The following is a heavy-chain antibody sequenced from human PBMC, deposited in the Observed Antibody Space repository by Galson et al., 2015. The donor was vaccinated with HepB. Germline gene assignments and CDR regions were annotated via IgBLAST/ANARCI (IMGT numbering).Heavy chain of an antibody. J-gene: IGHJ4*02. CDR2: ISSSSSYI. V-gene: IGHV3-21*01. Sequence: SLRLSCAASGFTFSSYSMNWVRQAPGKGLEWVSSISSSSSYIYYADSVKGRFTISRDNAKNSLYLQMNSLRDEDTAVYYCARGAGSPMVRGVPFDYWGQGTLVTVSS. CDR1: GFTFSSYS. D-gene: IGHD3-10*01. CDR3: ARGAGSPMVRGVPFDY.